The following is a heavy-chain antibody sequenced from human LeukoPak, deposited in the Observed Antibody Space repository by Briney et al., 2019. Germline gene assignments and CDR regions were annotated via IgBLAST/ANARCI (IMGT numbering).Heavy chain of an antibody. Sequence: PSETLSLTCAVYGGSFSGYYWSWIRQPPGKGLEWIGSLYHSGSTYYNPSLKSRVTISVDTSKNQFSLKMSSVTAADTAVYYCARSMYSSGWYDYWGQGTLVTVSS. J-gene: IGHJ4*02. CDR1: GGSFSGYY. CDR3: ARSMYSSGWYDY. V-gene: IGHV4-34*01. CDR2: LYHSGST. D-gene: IGHD6-19*01.